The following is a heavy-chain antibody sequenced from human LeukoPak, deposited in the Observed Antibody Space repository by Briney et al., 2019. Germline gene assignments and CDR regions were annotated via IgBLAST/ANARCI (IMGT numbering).Heavy chain of an antibody. CDR3: AKGTGGLLWLGELRN. Sequence: QPGRSLRLSCAASGFTFSSYGMHWVRQAPGKGLEWVAVISYDGSNKYYADSVKGRFTISRDNSKNTLYLQMNSLRAEDTAVYYCAKGTGGLLWLGELRNWGQGTLVTVSS. V-gene: IGHV3-30*18. D-gene: IGHD3-10*01. CDR1: GFTFSSYG. CDR2: ISYDGSNK. J-gene: IGHJ4*02.